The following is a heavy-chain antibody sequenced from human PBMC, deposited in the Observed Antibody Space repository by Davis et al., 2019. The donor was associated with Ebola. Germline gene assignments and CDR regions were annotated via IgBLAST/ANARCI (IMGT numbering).Heavy chain of an antibody. J-gene: IGHJ4*02. V-gene: IGHV4-59*01. CDR3: ARDAVVSRGELDF. CDR2: IYYTEST. CDR1: GGSISSYY. D-gene: IGHD3-10*01. Sequence: SETLSLTCTVSGGSISSYYWSWIRQPPGKGLDWMGYIYYTESTNYNRSLESRVTIAVDTSKNQLSLKLRSVTAADTAVYYCARDAVVSRGELDFWGQGTLVTVSS.